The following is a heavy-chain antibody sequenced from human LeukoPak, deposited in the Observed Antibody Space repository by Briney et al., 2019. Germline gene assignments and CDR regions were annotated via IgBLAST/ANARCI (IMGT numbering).Heavy chain of an antibody. D-gene: IGHD5-18*01. Sequence: GWVRQPPGKGLEWIGSIYYTGNTYYNPSLKSRVTISVDTSKNQFSLKLSSVTAADTAVYYCARDAGRGYSYGAYWYFDLWGRGTLVTVSS. J-gene: IGHJ2*01. CDR2: IYYTGNT. CDR3: ARDAGRGYSYGAYWYFDL. V-gene: IGHV4-39*07.